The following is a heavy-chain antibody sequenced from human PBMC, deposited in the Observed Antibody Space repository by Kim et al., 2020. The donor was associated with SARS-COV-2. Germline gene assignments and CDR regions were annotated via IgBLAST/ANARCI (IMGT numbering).Heavy chain of an antibody. Sequence: GGSLRLSCAASGFTFSNAWMSWVRQAPGKGLEWVGRIKSKTDGGTTDYAAPVKGRFTISRDDSKNTLYLQMNSLKTEDTAVYYCTTDDDYVWGSYRSLPFDYWGQGTLVTVSS. V-gene: IGHV3-15*01. CDR3: TTDDDYVWGSYRSLPFDY. CDR2: IKSKTDGGTT. J-gene: IGHJ4*02. CDR1: GFTFSNAW. D-gene: IGHD3-16*02.